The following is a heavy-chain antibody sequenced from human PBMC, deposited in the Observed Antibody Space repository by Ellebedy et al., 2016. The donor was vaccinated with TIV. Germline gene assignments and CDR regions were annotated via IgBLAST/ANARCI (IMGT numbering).Heavy chain of an antibody. J-gene: IGHJ4*02. V-gene: IGHV1-46*01. CDR1: GDTFIDYY. CDR3: AREGGVYYFDY. Sequence: AASVKVSCKASGDTFIDYYFHWVRQAPGQGLEWMGIINPSGGGTGYAQKFQGRVTMTRDTSASTVYMELSSLRSEDTAVYYCAREGGVYYFDYWGQGTLVTVSS. D-gene: IGHD1-26*01. CDR2: INPSGGGT.